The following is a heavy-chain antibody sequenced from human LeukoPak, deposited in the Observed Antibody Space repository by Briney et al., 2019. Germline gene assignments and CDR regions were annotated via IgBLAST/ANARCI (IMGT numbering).Heavy chain of an antibody. J-gene: IGHJ4*02. Sequence: PSETLSLTCTVSGGSISSGNYFWSWIRPPAGKGLEWSGCFYTNGSTNYNPSLKSRVTISVDTSNNQFSLKLSSVTAADTAVYYCATQDSSSWYFDYWGQGTLVTVSS. CDR3: ATQDSSSWYFDY. V-gene: IGHV4-61*02. D-gene: IGHD6-13*01. CDR2: FYTNGST. CDR1: GGSISSGNYF.